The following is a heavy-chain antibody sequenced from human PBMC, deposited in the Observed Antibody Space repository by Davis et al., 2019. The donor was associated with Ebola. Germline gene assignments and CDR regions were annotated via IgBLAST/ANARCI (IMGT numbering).Heavy chain of an antibody. CDR3: ARANSGCTGGGCFSGHYFDP. CDR1: GFTFNYYD. Sequence: GESLKISCTASGFTFNYYDMHWVRQAPGKGLEWVSGIGTIGGDTHYAGSVKGRFTISRDDAKNALFLQMNDLRAGDTAVYYCARANSGCTGGGCFSGHYFDPWGQGTLVTVSS. D-gene: IGHD2-15*01. J-gene: IGHJ5*02. CDR2: IGTIGGDT. V-gene: IGHV3-13*01.